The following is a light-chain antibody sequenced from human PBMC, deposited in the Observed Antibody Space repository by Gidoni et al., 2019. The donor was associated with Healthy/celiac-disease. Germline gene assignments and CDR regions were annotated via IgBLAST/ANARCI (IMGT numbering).Light chain of an antibody. J-gene: IGKJ1*01. V-gene: IGKV1-16*02. CDR1: QGISKY. CDR3: HQYNRYPRT. CDR2: AAS. Sequence: DIQMTQSPASLSASVGDRVTITCRASQGISKYLAWFQQKPGKAPKSLIYAASRWQSGVPSKFSGCGSGSAFTLTIRSLQPVAFATYYCHQYNRYPRTFGQGTKVEIK.